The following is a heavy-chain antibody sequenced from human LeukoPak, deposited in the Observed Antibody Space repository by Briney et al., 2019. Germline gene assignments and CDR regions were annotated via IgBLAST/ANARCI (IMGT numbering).Heavy chain of an antibody. Sequence: ASVKVSCKASGYTFTSYGISWVRQAPGQRLEWMGWINAGTAYTKYSQTFQGRVTFTRDTSASTAYMELSSLRSEDTAVYYCAREYCSGGSCYPWSYWGQGTLVTVSS. CDR1: GYTFTSYG. CDR3: AREYCSGGSCYPWSY. V-gene: IGHV1-3*01. D-gene: IGHD2-15*01. CDR2: INAGTAYT. J-gene: IGHJ4*02.